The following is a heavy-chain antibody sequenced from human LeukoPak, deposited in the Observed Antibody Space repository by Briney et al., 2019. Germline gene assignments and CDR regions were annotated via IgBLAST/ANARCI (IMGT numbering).Heavy chain of an antibody. D-gene: IGHD5-24*01. J-gene: IGHJ4*02. V-gene: IGHV4-4*07. CDR1: GGSISSYY. Sequence: SETLSLTCTVSGGSISSYYWSWIRQPAGKGLEWIGRIYHSGSTKYHPSLKSRVTMSVDTSKNQFSLKLSSVTAADTAVYFCARDLDGYNTFDYWGQGTLVTVSS. CDR3: ARDLDGYNTFDY. CDR2: IYHSGST.